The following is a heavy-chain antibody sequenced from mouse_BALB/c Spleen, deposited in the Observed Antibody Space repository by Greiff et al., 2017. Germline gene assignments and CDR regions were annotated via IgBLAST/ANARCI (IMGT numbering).Heavy chain of an antibody. CDR2: ISYDGSN. J-gene: IGHJ2*01. CDR1: GYSITSGYY. CDR3: ARDGGY. Sequence: EVKLMESGPGLVKPSQSLSLTCSVTGYSITSGYYWNWIRQFPGNKLEWMGYISYDGSNNYNPSLKNRISITRDTSKNQFFLKLNSVTTEDTATYYCARDGGYWGQGTTLTVSS. V-gene: IGHV3-6*02.